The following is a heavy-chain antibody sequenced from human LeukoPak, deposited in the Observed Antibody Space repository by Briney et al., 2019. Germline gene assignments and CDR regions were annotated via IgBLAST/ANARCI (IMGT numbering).Heavy chain of an antibody. J-gene: IGHJ4*02. D-gene: IGHD3-16*01. Sequence: PSETLSLTCTVSGGSISSSSYYWGWIRQPPGKGLEWIGSIYYSGSTYYNPSLKSRVTISVDTSKNQFSLKLSSVTAADTAVYYCARDNDSRDPPHFDYWGQGTLVTVSS. CDR2: IYYSGST. CDR3: ARDNDSRDPPHFDY. V-gene: IGHV4-39*07. CDR1: GGSISSSSYY.